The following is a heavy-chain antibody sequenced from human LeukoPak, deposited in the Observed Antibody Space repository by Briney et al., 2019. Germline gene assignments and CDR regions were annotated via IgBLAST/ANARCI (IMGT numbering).Heavy chain of an antibody. D-gene: IGHD3-22*01. Sequence: WASVKVSCKASGYTFTGYYMHWVRQAPGQGLEWMGWINPNSGGTNYAQKFQGRVTMTRDTSISTAYMELSRLRSDDTAVYYCARDPITIIVGDAFDIWGQGTMVTVSS. CDR2: INPNSGGT. J-gene: IGHJ3*02. CDR1: GYTFTGYY. CDR3: ARDPITIIVGDAFDI. V-gene: IGHV1-2*02.